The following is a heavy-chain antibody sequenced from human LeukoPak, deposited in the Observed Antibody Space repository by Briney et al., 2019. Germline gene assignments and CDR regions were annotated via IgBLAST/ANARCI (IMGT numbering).Heavy chain of an antibody. J-gene: IGHJ4*02. CDR1: GYTFSNFG. D-gene: IGHD2-21*02. Sequence: GASVKVSCKSSGYTFSNFGISWVRQAPGQGLEWMGWISTNSGHKAQKFQDRLTMTTDTSTTTSYMELRSLRSDDTAVYYCARDGIGYSWCGDCYVLDSWGQGTPVTVSS. CDR2: ISTNSGH. CDR3: ARDGIGYSWCGDCYVLDS. V-gene: IGHV1-18*01.